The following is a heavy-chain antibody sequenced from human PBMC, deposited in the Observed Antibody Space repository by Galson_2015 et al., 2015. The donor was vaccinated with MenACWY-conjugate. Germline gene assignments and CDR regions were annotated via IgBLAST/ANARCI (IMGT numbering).Heavy chain of an antibody. V-gene: IGHV2-5*01. CDR2: IYGNNDK. CDR3: AHRLAGAGVSLDVFNI. CDR1: GFSLNTGGVG. Sequence: PALVKPTQPLTLICACSGFSLNTGGVGVGWIRQPPGKALQWLAIIYGNNDKRYSPSLESRLTITKDTAKNQVVLTITNVDPVDTATYFCAHRLAGAGVSLDVFNIWGQGTTVTVSS. J-gene: IGHJ3*02. D-gene: IGHD6-13*01.